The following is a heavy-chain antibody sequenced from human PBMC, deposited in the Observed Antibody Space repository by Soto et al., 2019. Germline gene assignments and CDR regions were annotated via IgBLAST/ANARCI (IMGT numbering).Heavy chain of an antibody. CDR3: TTIDI. Sequence: GGPLCLSFSASGFTFNSAWMTWVRQAPGEGLEWIGLIKSDVDGGTTDHAAPVKGRFTISRDDSKNMLYLQMNTLKAEDTAMYYCTTIDIWGQGTQVTVSS. CDR1: GFTFNSAW. J-gene: IGHJ4*02. D-gene: IGHD3-22*01. V-gene: IGHV3-15*01. CDR2: IKSDVDGGTT.